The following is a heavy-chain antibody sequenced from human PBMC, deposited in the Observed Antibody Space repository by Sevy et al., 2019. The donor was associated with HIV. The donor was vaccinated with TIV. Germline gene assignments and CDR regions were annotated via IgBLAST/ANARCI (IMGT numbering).Heavy chain of an antibody. CDR2: IKSKTDGGTT. Sequence: GGSLRLSCAASGFTFSNAWMSWVRQAPGKGLEWVGRIKSKTDGGTTDNAAPVKGRFTISRDDSKNTLYLQMNSLKTEDTAVYYCTTYTDMVAATLFDYWGQGTLVTVS. J-gene: IGHJ4*02. CDR1: GFTFSNAW. V-gene: IGHV3-15*01. CDR3: TTYTDMVAATLFDY. D-gene: IGHD2-15*01.